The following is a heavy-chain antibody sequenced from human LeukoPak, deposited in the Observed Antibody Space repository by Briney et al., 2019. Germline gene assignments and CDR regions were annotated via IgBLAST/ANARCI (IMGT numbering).Heavy chain of an antibody. V-gene: IGHV4-59*01. Sequence: SETLSLTCTVSGGSISSYYWSWIRQPPGKGLEWIGYIYYSGSTNYNPSLKSRVTISVDTSKNQFSLRLSSVTAADTAVYYCARGRLPIDYWGQGTLVTVSS. CDR2: IYYSGST. CDR1: GGSISSYY. CDR3: ARGRLPIDY. J-gene: IGHJ4*02. D-gene: IGHD4-11*01.